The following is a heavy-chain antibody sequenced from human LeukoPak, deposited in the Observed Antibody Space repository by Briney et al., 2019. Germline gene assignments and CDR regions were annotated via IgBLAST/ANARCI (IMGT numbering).Heavy chain of an antibody. Sequence: PGGSLRLSCAASGFTFSSYGMHWVRQAPGKGLEWVAVIWYDGSNKYYADSVKGRFTISRDNSKNTLYLQMNSLRAEDTAVYYCARDLWFGELYFDYWGQGTLVTVSS. V-gene: IGHV3-33*01. CDR2: IWYDGSNK. CDR3: ARDLWFGELYFDY. D-gene: IGHD3-10*01. CDR1: GFTFSSYG. J-gene: IGHJ4*02.